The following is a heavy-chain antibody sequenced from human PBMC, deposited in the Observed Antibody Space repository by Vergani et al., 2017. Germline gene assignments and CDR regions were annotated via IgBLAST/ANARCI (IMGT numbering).Heavy chain of an antibody. CDR1: GFTLGDYA. V-gene: IGHV3-21*06. D-gene: IGHD3-3*01. CDR2: ISGRSSYV. J-gene: IGHJ4*02. Sequence: EVHLVESGGGLVQPGRSLRLSCSGSGFTLGDYAMTWVRQAPGKGLEWVASISGRSSYVNYAVSVKGRFTISRDNAKNSLFLQMNSLRAEDTAVYYCVREETFYDSVSDYLAGYFDHWGQGALVTVSS. CDR3: VREETFYDSVSDYLAGYFDH.